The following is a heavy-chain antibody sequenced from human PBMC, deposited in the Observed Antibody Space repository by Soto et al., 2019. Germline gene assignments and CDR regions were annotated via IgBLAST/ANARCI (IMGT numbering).Heavy chain of an antibody. J-gene: IGHJ6*02. D-gene: IGHD2-2*01. V-gene: IGHV1-69*01. Sequence: QVQLVQSGAEVKKPGSSVKVSCKASGGTFSSYAISWVRQAPGQGLEWMGGIIPISGTANYAQKFQGRVTITADESTSTAYMALSSLRSEDTAVYYGARSQGSSTSLEIYYYYYYGMDVWGQGTTVTVSS. CDR1: GGTFSSYA. CDR2: IIPISGTA. CDR3: ARSQGSSTSLEIYYYYYYGMDV.